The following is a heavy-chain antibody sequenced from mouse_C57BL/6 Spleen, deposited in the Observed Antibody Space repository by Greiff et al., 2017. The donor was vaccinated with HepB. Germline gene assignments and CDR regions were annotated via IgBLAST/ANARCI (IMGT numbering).Heavy chain of an antibody. CDR1: GFTFSSYA. V-gene: IGHV5-4*03. J-gene: IGHJ2*01. Sequence: EVKLVESGGGLVKPGGSLKLSCAASGFTFSSYAMSWVRQTPEKRLEWVATISDGGSYTYYPDNVQGRFTISRDNAKNNLYLQMSHLKSEDTAMYYCAREIYDYDDGFDYWGQGTTLTVSS. CDR2: ISDGGSYT. D-gene: IGHD2-4*01. CDR3: AREIYDYDDGFDY.